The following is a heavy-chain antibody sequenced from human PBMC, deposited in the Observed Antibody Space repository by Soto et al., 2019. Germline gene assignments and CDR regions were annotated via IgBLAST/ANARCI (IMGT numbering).Heavy chain of an antibody. Sequence: QVQLQESGPGLVKPSGTLSLTCTVSGGSIRDYYWSWIRQPAGKGLEWIGRIYDTGSVNYNPSLKSRVTISVDTSQKQLSLKLSPVTAADTAIYYCARVQRYSGSYRWFDPWGQGTLVTVSS. V-gene: IGHV4-4*07. D-gene: IGHD5-12*01. CDR3: ARVQRYSGSYRWFDP. CDR2: IYDTGSV. CDR1: GGSIRDYY. J-gene: IGHJ5*02.